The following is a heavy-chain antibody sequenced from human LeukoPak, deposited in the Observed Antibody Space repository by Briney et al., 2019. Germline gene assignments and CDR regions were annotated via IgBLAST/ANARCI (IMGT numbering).Heavy chain of an antibody. CDR2: IKQDGSEK. CDR1: GFTFSSYW. CDR3: ARVLSIFGVATASFDY. J-gene: IGHJ4*02. D-gene: IGHD3-3*01. Sequence: GGSLRLSCAASGFTFSSYWMSWVRQAPGKGLEWVANIKQDGSEKYYVDSVKGRFTISRNNAKNSLYLQMDSLRAEDTAVYYCARVLSIFGVATASFDYWGQGTLVTVSS. V-gene: IGHV3-7*01.